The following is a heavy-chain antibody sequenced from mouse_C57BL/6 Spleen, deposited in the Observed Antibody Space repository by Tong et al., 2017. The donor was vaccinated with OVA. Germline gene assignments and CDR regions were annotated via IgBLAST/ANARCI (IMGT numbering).Heavy chain of an antibody. Sequence: EVQLQESGGGLVQPGESLKLSCESNEYEFPSHDMSWVRKTPEKRLELVAAINSDGGSTYYPDTMERRFIISRDNTKKSLKLQMSIMRSEEKALYYCARKGYYSSDGNWYFNIRSTEAYITVFS. D-gene: IGHD1-1*01. V-gene: IGHV5-2*01. J-gene: IGHJ1*03. CDR3: ARKGYYSSDGNWYFNI. CDR1: EYEFPSHD. CDR2: INSDGGST.